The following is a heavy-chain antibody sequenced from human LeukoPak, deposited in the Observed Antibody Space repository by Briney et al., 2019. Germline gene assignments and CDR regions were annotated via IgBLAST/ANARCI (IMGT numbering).Heavy chain of an antibody. Sequence: SETLSLTCSVSGGSISGYYWSWIRQPPGKGLEWIGYIYSSGGTNYDPSLKSRVTISLDTSKNQFSLRLSSVTAADTAVYYCARDFCSGGSCYSYFHYWGQGTLVTVSS. CDR2: IYSSGGT. D-gene: IGHD2-15*01. J-gene: IGHJ4*02. CDR3: ARDFCSGGSCYSYFHY. V-gene: IGHV4-59*01. CDR1: GGSISGYY.